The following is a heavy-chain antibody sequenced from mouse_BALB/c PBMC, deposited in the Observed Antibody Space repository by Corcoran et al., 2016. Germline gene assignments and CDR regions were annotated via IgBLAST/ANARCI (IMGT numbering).Heavy chain of an antibody. V-gene: IGHV1S136*01. Sequence: EVQLQQSGPELVKPGASVKMSCKASGYTFTSYVMHWVKQKPGQGLEWIGYINPYNDGTKYNEKFKDKATLTSDKSSSTAYMELSSLTSEDSAVYYCARGYGSSHWYFDVWGAGTTVTVSS. D-gene: IGHD1-1*01. J-gene: IGHJ1*01. CDR1: GYTFTSYV. CDR2: INPYNDGT. CDR3: ARGYGSSHWYFDV.